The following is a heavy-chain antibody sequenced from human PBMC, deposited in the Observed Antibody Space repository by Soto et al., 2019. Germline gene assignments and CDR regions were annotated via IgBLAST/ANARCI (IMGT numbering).Heavy chain of an antibody. CDR3: TRKTPPTGMEV. CDR2: IGSGGDT. V-gene: IGHV3-13*01. CDR1: GFTLSSYD. D-gene: IGHD3-9*01. J-gene: IGHJ6*02. Sequence: EVQLVESGGGLVQPGGSLRLSCAASGFTLSSYDIHWVRQATGEGLAWVSGIGSGGDTHYADSVKGRFIISREDGKNSLYLQMTTLRAGDTAVYYCTRKTPPTGMEVWGQGATVTVSS.